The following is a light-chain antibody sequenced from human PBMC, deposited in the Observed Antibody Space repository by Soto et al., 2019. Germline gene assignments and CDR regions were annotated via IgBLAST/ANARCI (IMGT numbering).Light chain of an antibody. CDR3: QQYSTCWT. J-gene: IGKJ1*01. Sequence: DIQMTQSPSTLSVSLGERATIXCRASRSLTRWLAWYQQKPGRAPKLLIYETSILQSGVPSRFSGSGSGTDFTLTISGVRPDDIAAYYCQQYSTCWTFGQGTKVDI. CDR2: ETS. V-gene: IGKV1-5*03. CDR1: RSLTRW.